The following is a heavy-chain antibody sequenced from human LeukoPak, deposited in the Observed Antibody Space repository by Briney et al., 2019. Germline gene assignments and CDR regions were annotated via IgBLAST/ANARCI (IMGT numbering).Heavy chain of an antibody. J-gene: IGHJ5*02. D-gene: IGHD4-17*01. V-gene: IGHV4-59*08. Sequence: KSSETLSLTCTVSGGSISSYYWSWVRQPPGKGREWIGYIYYSGSTNYNPSLKSRVTISVDTSKNQFSLKLSSVTAADTAVYYCARVTTVTTGDWFDPWGQGTLVTVSS. CDR1: GGSISSYY. CDR2: IYYSGST. CDR3: ARVTTVTTGDWFDP.